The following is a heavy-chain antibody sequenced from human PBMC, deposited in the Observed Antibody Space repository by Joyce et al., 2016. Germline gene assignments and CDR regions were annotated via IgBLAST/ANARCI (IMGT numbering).Heavy chain of an antibody. J-gene: IGHJ6*02. V-gene: IGHV1-69*12. CDR3: ARGGTSSDHYFFYTLDV. Sequence: QVLLVQSGAAVKRPGSSLRVSCKSSGGDFSNYTVNWVRQAPGQRLEWMGGIIPCFVAAKYSEEFQGRVTLTADQSTRTAYLELSSLTSADTAVYYCARGGTSSDHYFFYTLDVWGPGTTVIVSS. CDR2: IIPCFVAA. D-gene: IGHD1-14*01. CDR1: GGDFSNYT.